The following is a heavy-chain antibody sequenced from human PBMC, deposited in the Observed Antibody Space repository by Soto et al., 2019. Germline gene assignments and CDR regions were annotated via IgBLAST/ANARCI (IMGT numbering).Heavy chain of an antibody. J-gene: IGHJ6*02. D-gene: IGHD1-7*01. Sequence: GESLKISCKGSGYSFISHWITWVRQMPGKGPEWMGKIDPSDSYTNYSPSFQGHVTISGDKSISTVYLHWSSLKASDTAMYYCARHGQDAGTPYSVEGMDVWGQGTTVAVSS. CDR1: GYSFISHW. CDR2: IDPSDSYT. CDR3: ARHGQDAGTPYSVEGMDV. V-gene: IGHV5-10-1*01.